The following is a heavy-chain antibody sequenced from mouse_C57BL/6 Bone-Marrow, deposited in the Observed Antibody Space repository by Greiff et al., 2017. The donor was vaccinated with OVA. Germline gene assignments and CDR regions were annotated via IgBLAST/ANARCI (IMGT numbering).Heavy chain of an antibody. CDR2: IDPANGNT. V-gene: IGHV14-3*01. CDR3: ARGYYGSSYAMDY. CDR1: GFNIKNTY. J-gene: IGHJ4*01. Sequence: VQLQQSVAELVRPGASVKLSCTASGFNIKNTYMHWVKQRPEQGLEWIGRIDPANGNTKYAPKFQGKATITADTSSNTAYLQLSSLTSEDSAVYYCARGYYGSSYAMDYWGQGTSVTVSS. D-gene: IGHD1-1*01.